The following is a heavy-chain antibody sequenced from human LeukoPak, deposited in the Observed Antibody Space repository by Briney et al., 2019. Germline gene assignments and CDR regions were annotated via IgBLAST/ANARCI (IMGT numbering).Heavy chain of an antibody. CDR2: ISYDGSNK. CDR1: GFTFSSYG. Sequence: GGSLRLSCAASGFTFSSYGMHWVRQAPGKGLEWVAVISYDGSNKYYVDSVKGRFTVSRDNSKNTLFLQMNSLRAEDTAVYYCAKDPRGYSYGNLDYWGQGTLVTVSS. D-gene: IGHD5-18*01. CDR3: AKDPRGYSYGNLDY. V-gene: IGHV3-30*18. J-gene: IGHJ4*02.